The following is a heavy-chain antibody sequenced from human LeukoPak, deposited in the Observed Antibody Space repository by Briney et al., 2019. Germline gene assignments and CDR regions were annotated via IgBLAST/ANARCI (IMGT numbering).Heavy chain of an antibody. CDR3: ARQAWLLDY. D-gene: IGHD5-12*01. V-gene: IGHV4-59*08. CDR2: IYYSGST. CDR1: GGSLNNYY. J-gene: IGHJ4*02. Sequence: SETLSLTCTVSGGSLNNYYWTWIRQPPGGGLEWIGHIYYSGSTYYNPSLKSRVTISVDTSKNQFTLKLSSVTAADTAVYYCARQAWLLDYWGPGTLVTVAS.